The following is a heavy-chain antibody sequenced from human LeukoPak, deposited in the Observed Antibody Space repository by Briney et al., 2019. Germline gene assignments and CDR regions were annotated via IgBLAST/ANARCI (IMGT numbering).Heavy chain of an antibody. J-gene: IGHJ3*02. D-gene: IGHD4-17*01. Sequence: SVKVSCKASGDTFSSYGISWVRQAPGQGLEWMGGIIPIFGTANYAQKFQGRVTMTRNTSISTAYMELSSLRSEDTAVYYCAGAGDYDAFDIWGQGTMVTVSS. CDR2: IIPIFGTA. V-gene: IGHV1-69*05. CDR1: GDTFSSYG. CDR3: AGAGDYDAFDI.